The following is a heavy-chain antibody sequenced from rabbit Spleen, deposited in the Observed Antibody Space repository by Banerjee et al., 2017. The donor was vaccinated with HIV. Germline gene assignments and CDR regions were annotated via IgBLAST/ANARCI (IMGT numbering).Heavy chain of an antibody. J-gene: IGHJ6*01. CDR3: ARDTSSSFSSYGMDL. D-gene: IGHD1-1*01. CDR2: IYAVSSSS. V-gene: IGHV1S45*01. CDR1: GFSLSSSYW. Sequence: QEQLEESGGGLVKPGGTLTLTCTASGFSLSSSYWICWVRQAPGKGLEWIACIYAVSSSSYYASWAKGRFTISKTSSTTVTLQMTRLTAADTATYFCARDTSSSFSSYGMDLWGQGTLVTVS.